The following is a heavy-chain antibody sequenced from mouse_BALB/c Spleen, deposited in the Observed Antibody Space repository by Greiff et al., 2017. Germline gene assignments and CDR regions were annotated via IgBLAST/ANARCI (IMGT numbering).Heavy chain of an antibody. Sequence: QVQLQQSGPGLVAPSQSLSITCTVSGFSLTSYGVHWVRQPPGKGLEWLGVIWAGGSTNYNSSLMSRLSISKDNSTGQVFLKMNSLQTDDTAMYYCARVYDFDGGYYAMDYRGQGTSVTVSS. CDR1: GFSLTSYG. D-gene: IGHD2-4*01. CDR3: ARVYDFDGGYYAMDY. V-gene: IGHV2-9*02. J-gene: IGHJ4*01. CDR2: IWAGGST.